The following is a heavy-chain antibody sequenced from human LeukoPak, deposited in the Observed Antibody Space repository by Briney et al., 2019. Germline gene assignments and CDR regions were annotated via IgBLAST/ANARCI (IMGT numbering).Heavy chain of an antibody. CDR2: IYYSGST. CDR3: ARSSSRAYEGY. CDR1: GGSVSSGNYY. D-gene: IGHD6-6*01. V-gene: IGHV4-61*01. Sequence: SETLSLTCTVSGGSVSSGNYYWSWIRQPPGKGLDWIGYIYYSGSTNYNPSLKSRVTISVDTSKNQFSLRLSSVTAADTAVYYCARSSSRAYEGYWGQGTLVTVSS. J-gene: IGHJ4*02.